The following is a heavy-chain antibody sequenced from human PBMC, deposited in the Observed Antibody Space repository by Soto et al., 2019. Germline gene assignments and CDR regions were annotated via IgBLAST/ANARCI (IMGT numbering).Heavy chain of an antibody. CDR1: GYTFTRNW. D-gene: IGHD2-21*02. Sequence: HGESLKISCKGSGYTFTRNWIGWVRQMSGKGLEWMGIIFPIDSDTRYSPSSQGQVTISADNSISTAYLQWSSLKASDTAIYYCATPGGRDFNAFDVWGQGTMVTVSS. CDR3: ATPGGRDFNAFDV. CDR2: IFPIDSDT. V-gene: IGHV5-51*01. J-gene: IGHJ3*01.